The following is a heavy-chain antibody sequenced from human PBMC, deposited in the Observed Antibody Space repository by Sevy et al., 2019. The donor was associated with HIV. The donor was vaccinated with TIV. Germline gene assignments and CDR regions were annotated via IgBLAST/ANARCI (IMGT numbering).Heavy chain of an antibody. Sequence: GGSLRLSCAVSGLTFSNYAMSWVRQAPGKGLEWVSSISGRGGSTYYADSVKGRFTSSGDNSKNTLYLQMNSLRGEDTAVYYCAKDRGAVTGDLYSYLDYWGQGTLVTVSS. CDR1: GLTFSNYA. D-gene: IGHD7-27*01. CDR3: AKDRGAVTGDLYSYLDY. V-gene: IGHV3-23*01. CDR2: ISGRGGST. J-gene: IGHJ4*02.